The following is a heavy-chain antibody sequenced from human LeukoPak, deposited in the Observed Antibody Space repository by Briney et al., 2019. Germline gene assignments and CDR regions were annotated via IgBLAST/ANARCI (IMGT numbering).Heavy chain of an antibody. CDR3: ARGRGTPPSNALFDY. V-gene: IGHV3-74*01. J-gene: IGHJ4*02. CDR1: GFTFSSYW. D-gene: IGHD3-10*01. Sequence: GGSLRLSCAASGFTFSSYWMHWVRQAPGKGPVWVSRINSDGSSTSYADSVKGRFTISRDNAKNTLYLQMNSLRAEDTAVYYCARGRGTPPSNALFDYWGQGTLVTVSS. CDR2: INSDGSST.